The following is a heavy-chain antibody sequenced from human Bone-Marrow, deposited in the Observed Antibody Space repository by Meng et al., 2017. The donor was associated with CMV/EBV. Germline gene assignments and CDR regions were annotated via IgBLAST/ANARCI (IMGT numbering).Heavy chain of an antibody. V-gene: IGHV1-69*05. D-gene: IGHD2-15*01. J-gene: IGHJ4*02. CDR3: ATYCSGGSCYTKAPRTCDY. CDR2: IIPIFGTA. CDR1: GGTFSSYA. Sequence: SVKVSCKASGGTFSSYAISWVRQAPGQGLEWMGGIIPIFGTANYAQKFQGRVTITTDESTSTAYMELSCLRSEDTAVYYCATYCSGGSCYTKAPRTCDYWGQGTLVTFSS.